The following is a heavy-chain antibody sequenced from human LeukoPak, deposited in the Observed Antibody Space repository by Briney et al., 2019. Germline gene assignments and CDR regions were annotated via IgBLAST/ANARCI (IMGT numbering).Heavy chain of an antibody. Sequence: PGTSLRLSCAASGFTFSSYGMHWVRQAPGKGLEWVAAISYEGNNEYYADSVKGRFTIFRDNSKNTLYLQMNSLRAEDTAVYYCAKAGYSSSWPFDYWGQGTLVTVSS. CDR1: GFTFSSYG. J-gene: IGHJ4*02. V-gene: IGHV3-30*18. D-gene: IGHD6-13*01. CDR2: ISYEGNNE. CDR3: AKAGYSSSWPFDY.